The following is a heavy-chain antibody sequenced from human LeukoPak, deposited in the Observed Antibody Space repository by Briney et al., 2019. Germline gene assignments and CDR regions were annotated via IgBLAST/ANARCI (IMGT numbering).Heavy chain of an antibody. J-gene: IGHJ6*03. V-gene: IGHV1-69*06. CDR3: ASQWLVHYYYYMDV. CDR2: IIPIFGTA. CDR1: GGTFSSYA. D-gene: IGHD6-19*01. Sequence: SVKVSCKASGGTFSSYAISWVRQAPGQGLEWMGGIIPIFGTANYAQKFQGRVTITADKSTSTAYMELSSLRSEDTAVYYCASQWLVHYYYYMDVWGKGTTVTVSS.